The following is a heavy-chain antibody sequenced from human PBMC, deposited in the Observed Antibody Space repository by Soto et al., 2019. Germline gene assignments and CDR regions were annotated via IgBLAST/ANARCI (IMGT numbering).Heavy chain of an antibody. D-gene: IGHD3-3*01. CDR2: MNPNSGNT. V-gene: IGHV1-8*01. CDR1: GYTFTSYD. Sequence: QVQLVQSGAEVKKPGASVKVSCKASGYTFTSYDINWVRQATGQGREWMGWMNPNSGNTGYAQKFQGRVTMTRNTSISTAYMELSSLRSEDTAVYYCARVPTPTYYDFWSGYLYYFDYWGQGTLVTVSS. CDR3: ARVPTPTYYDFWSGYLYYFDY. J-gene: IGHJ4*02.